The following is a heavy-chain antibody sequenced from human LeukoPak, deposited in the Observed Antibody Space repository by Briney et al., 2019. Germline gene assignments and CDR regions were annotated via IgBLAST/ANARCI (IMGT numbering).Heavy chain of an antibody. D-gene: IGHD4-17*01. CDR3: AKEDYGDYGFRARYHYYYMDV. Sequence: PGGSLRLSCAASGFTFSSYGMHWVRQAPGKGLEWVAFIRYDGSNKYYADSVKGRFTISRDNSKNTLYLQMNSLRAEDTAVYYCAKEDYGDYGFRARYHYYYMDVWGKGTTVTVSS. CDR1: GFTFSSYG. V-gene: IGHV3-30*02. J-gene: IGHJ6*03. CDR2: IRYDGSNK.